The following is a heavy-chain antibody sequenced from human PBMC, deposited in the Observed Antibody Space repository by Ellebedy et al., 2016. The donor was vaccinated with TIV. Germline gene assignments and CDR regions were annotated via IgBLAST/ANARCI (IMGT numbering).Heavy chain of an antibody. Sequence: PGGSLRLSCAASGFTFSNYAMSWVRQAPGKGLEWVSAISGRGGTTYNADSVKGRFTISRDNSRNTLYLQMNSLRGEDTAVYFCAKDVRYTTGWGGALDIWGQGAMVTVSS. CDR2: ISGRGGTT. CDR1: GFTFSNYA. J-gene: IGHJ3*02. CDR3: AKDVRYTTGWGGALDI. D-gene: IGHD2-8*02. V-gene: IGHV3-23*01.